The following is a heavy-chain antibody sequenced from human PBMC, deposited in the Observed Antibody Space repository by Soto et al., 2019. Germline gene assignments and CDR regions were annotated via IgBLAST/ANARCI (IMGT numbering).Heavy chain of an antibody. CDR2: IYHSGST. Sequence: SETLSLTCAVSGGSISSSNWWSWVRQPPGMGLEWIGEIYHSGSTNYNPSLKSRVTISVDKSKNQFSLKLSSVTAADTAVYYCARDLGDDGDYENYYYGMDVWGQGTTVTVSS. D-gene: IGHD4-17*01. CDR1: GGSISSSNW. V-gene: IGHV4-4*02. J-gene: IGHJ6*02. CDR3: ARDLGDDGDYENYYYGMDV.